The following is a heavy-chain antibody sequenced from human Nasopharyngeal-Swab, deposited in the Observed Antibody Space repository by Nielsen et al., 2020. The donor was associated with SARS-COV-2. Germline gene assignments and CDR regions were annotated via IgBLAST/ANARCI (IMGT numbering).Heavy chain of an antibody. J-gene: IGHJ6*02. CDR1: GGSISSGSYY. V-gene: IGHV4-61*02. Sequence: SETLSLTSTVSGGSISSGSYYWSWIRQPAGKGLEWIGRIYTSGTTNYNPSLKSRVTISVDTSKNHFSLKLGTVTDADTAVYYCARDGDYTDVWGQGTTVTVSS. CDR3: ARDGDYTDV. D-gene: IGHD4-11*01. CDR2: IYTSGTT.